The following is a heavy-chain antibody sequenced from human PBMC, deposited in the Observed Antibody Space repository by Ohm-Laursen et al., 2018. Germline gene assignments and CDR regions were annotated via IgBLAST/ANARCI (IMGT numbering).Heavy chain of an antibody. Sequence: GSSVKVSCKASGNTFTRYYIHWVRQAPGQGLEWMGIINPSGGSTSYAQNFQGRVTMTRDTSTSTLYMELSSLRSEDTAVYYCATTPNLYESSGYYYLAYWGQGTLVTVSS. D-gene: IGHD3-22*01. CDR3: ATTPNLYESSGYYYLAY. CDR2: INPSGGST. J-gene: IGHJ4*02. V-gene: IGHV1-46*01. CDR1: GNTFTRYY.